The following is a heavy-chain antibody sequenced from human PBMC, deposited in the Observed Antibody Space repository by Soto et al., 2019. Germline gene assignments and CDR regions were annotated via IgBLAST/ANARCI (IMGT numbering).Heavy chain of an antibody. CDR1: GFSLSTSGVG. CDR3: AHSIRRDNCGGGDCYYFDS. D-gene: IGHD2-21*02. Sequence: QITLKESGPTLVKPTQTLAPTCTFSGFSLSTSGVGVGWIRQPPGKALEWLALIYWDGDKRYSPSLKSRLTIIKDTSKNQVVLIMTNMDPVDTATYYCAHSIRRDNCGGGDCYYFDSWGQGTPVTVSS. V-gene: IGHV2-5*02. CDR2: IYWDGDK. J-gene: IGHJ4*02.